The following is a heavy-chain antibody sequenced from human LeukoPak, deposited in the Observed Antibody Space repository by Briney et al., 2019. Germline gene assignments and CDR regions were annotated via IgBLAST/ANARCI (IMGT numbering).Heavy chain of an antibody. J-gene: IGHJ4*02. CDR3: AKDHKKYSNSN. CDR2: ISGSGGST. D-gene: IGHD4-11*01. V-gene: IGHV3-23*01. Sequence: PGGSLRLSCAASGFTFSSYGMSWVRQAPGKGLEWVSAISGSGGSTYYADSVKGRFTISRDSSKNTLYLQMNSLRAEDTAVYYCAKDHKKYSNSNWGQGTLVTVSS. CDR1: GFTFSSYG.